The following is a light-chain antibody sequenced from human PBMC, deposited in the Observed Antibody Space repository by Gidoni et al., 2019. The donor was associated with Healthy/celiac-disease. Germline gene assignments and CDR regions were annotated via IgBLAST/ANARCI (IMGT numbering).Light chain of an antibody. V-gene: IGLV2-8*01. CDR1: SRDVGGYNY. J-gene: IGLJ2*01. CDR3: RSYAGSSVV. CDR2: EVS. Sequence: HSAPTQPSFASAPPGPSVTISCTGTSRDVGGYNYVSWYQQHPGHAPKLMIYEVSKRPSGVPDRFSGSKSGNTASLTVSGLQAKDEADYYCRSYAGSSVVFGGGTKLTVL.